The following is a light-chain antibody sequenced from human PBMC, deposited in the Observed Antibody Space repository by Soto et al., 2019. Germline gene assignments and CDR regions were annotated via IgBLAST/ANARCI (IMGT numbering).Light chain of an antibody. Sequence: EILMTQSPATLSVSPGGRCTLSCKSSESISNNLAWYQHRPGQAPRLLIYGASTRAAGIPDRFSGNGSGTDFALTLSRLEPEDFVVYHCQQYGSTPPTFGPGTKVDL. CDR3: QQYGSTPPT. V-gene: IGKV3-20*01. J-gene: IGKJ3*01. CDR2: GAS. CDR1: ESISNN.